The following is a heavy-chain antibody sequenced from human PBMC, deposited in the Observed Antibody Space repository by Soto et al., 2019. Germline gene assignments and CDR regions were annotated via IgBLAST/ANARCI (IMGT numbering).Heavy chain of an antibody. CDR2: IIPILGTA. J-gene: IGHJ4*02. D-gene: IGHD4-17*01. Sequence: QVQLVQSGAEVKKPGSSVKVSCKASVCTFSSYAISWVRQAPGQGLEWMGGIIPILGTANYAQKFQGSVTITADESTSTAYMELSSLRSEDTAVYYCESAPNEYGDYGDIGDWGQGTLVTVS. CDR3: ESAPNEYGDYGDIGD. V-gene: IGHV1-69*01. CDR1: VCTFSSYA.